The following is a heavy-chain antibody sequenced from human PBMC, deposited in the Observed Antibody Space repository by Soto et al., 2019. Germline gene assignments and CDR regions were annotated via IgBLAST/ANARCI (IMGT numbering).Heavy chain of an antibody. CDR3: ARDSSNGFGELLYGYYYYGMDV. D-gene: IGHD3-10*01. CDR1: GGSISSGDYY. V-gene: IGHV4-30-4*01. J-gene: IGHJ6*02. CDR2: IYYSGST. Sequence: PSETLSLTCTVSGGSISSGDYYWSWIRQPPGKGLEWIGYIYYSGSTYYNPSLKSRVTISVDTSKNQFSLKLSSVTAADTAVYYCARDSSNGFGELLYGYYYYGMDVWGQGTTVTVSS.